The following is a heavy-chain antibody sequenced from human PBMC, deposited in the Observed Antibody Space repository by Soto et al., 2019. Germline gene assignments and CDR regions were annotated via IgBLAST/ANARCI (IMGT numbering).Heavy chain of an antibody. V-gene: IGHV3-7*05. J-gene: IGHJ4*02. CDR2: IEQNGGER. D-gene: IGHD6-19*01. CDR1: GFTFSSLW. CDR3: VGGYGWLPDY. Sequence: DVQLVESGGGLVQPGGSLRLSCEASGFTFSSLWMNWVRQAPGKGLEWVAIIEQNGGERNYLDSVKGRFTISRDNAKKPVYLQMNSLRAEDTALYYCVGGYGWLPDYWGQGTLVTVSS.